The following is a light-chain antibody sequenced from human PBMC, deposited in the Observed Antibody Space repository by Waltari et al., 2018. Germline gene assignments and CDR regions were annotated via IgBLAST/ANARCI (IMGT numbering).Light chain of an antibody. CDR3: SSYAGSNTYI. Sequence: QAAPTQPPSVSGSPGQSVTISCTGTSSDIGYYNAVSWYQQHPGKAPKLMCYEVSKRPSGGSDRLSGSKAGNTASLTISGLQAEDEADYNCSSYAGSNTYIFGAGTRLTVL. CDR1: SSDIGYYNA. CDR2: EVS. J-gene: IGLJ1*01. V-gene: IGLV2-11*01.